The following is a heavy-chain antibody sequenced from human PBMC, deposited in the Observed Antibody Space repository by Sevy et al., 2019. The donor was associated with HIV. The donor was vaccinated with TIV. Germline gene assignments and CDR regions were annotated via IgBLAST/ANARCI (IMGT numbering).Heavy chain of an antibody. J-gene: IGHJ4*02. D-gene: IGHD4-17*01. Sequence: GGSLRLSCAASGFTFNRYSMHWVRQAPGKGLVWVSRISSDGSSTNYADSVKGRFTISRDNAKNTLYLQMNSLRAEDTAVYYCARYHGDYLHGFDYWGQGTLVTVSS. CDR3: ARYHGDYLHGFDY. V-gene: IGHV3-74*01. CDR2: ISSDGSST. CDR1: GFTFNRYS.